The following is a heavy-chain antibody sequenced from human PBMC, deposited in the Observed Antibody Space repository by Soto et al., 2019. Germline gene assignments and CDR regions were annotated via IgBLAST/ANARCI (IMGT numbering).Heavy chain of an antibody. Sequence: LETLSLTCTVSGGSISSYYWSWIRQPPGKGLEWIGYIYYSGSTNYNPSLKSRVTISVDTSKNQFSLKVSGVTAADTAVYYCARSIDPWGQGTLVTVS. CDR3: ARSIDP. CDR2: IYYSGST. J-gene: IGHJ5*02. CDR1: GGSISSYY. V-gene: IGHV4-59*08.